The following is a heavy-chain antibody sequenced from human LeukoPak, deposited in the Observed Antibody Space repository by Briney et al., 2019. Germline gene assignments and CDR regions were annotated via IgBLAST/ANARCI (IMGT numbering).Heavy chain of an antibody. CDR1: GFTFSSYG. D-gene: IGHD2/OR15-2a*01. V-gene: IGHV3-30*02. J-gene: IGHJ5*02. Sequence: PGGSLRLSCAASGFTFSSYGVHWVRQAPGKGLEWVAFIRYDGSNKYYADSVKGRFTVSRDNSKNTLYLQMNSLRAEDTAVYYCGTVIGTPWGQGTLVTVSS. CDR2: IRYDGSNK. CDR3: GTVIGTP.